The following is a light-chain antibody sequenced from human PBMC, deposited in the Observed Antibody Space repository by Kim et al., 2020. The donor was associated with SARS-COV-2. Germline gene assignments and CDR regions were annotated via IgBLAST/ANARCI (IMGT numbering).Light chain of an antibody. Sequence: VTVNCTGSSYNIGACYDVHWYQQLPRTAPKPLIYGNSNRPSGVPDRLSGSKSGTSASLAITGLQAEDEADYYCQSYDSSLSGSNVFGTGTKVTVL. V-gene: IGLV1-40*01. J-gene: IGLJ1*01. CDR3: QSYDSSLSGSNV. CDR2: GNS. CDR1: SYNIGACYD.